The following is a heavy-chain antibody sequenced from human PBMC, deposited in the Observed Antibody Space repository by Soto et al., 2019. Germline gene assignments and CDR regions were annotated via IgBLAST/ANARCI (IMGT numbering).Heavy chain of an antibody. D-gene: IGHD6-13*01. Sequence: PGGSLRLSCAASGFTFSGYEMNWVRQAPGKGLEWVSYISGSGSTIYYADSVKGRFTISRDNAKDSLYLQMSSLRFEDTAVYYCARSRAAAPPRVGMDVWGQGTTVTVSS. CDR1: GFTFSGYE. J-gene: IGHJ6*02. V-gene: IGHV3-48*03. CDR3: ARSRAAAPPRVGMDV. CDR2: ISGSGSTI.